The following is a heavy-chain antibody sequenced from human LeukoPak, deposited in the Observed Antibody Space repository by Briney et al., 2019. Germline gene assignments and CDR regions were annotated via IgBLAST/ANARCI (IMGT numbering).Heavy chain of an antibody. CDR3: ARVPYGTGSYC. Sequence: SETLSLTCTVSGGSISVGDFYWSWIRQPPGKGLEWIGYIYYSGTTYYNPSLKSRVTRTVDTSKNQFSLKLTSVTAAGTAVFFCARVPYGTGSYCWGRGGLVTVSS. CDR1: GGSISVGDFY. D-gene: IGHD3-10*01. CDR2: IYYSGTT. J-gene: IGHJ4*02. V-gene: IGHV4-30-4*01.